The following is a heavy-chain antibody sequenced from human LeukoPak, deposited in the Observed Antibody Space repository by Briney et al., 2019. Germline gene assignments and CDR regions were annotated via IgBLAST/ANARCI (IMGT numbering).Heavy chain of an antibody. D-gene: IGHD5-12*01. Sequence: ASVKVSCKASGYTFTSYGISWVRQAPGQGLEWMGWISAYNGNTNYAQKLQGRVTMTTDTSTSTAYMELRSLRSDDAAVYYCARNNYWGGKYSGYDPCAYWGQGTLVTVSS. CDR1: GYTFTSYG. J-gene: IGHJ4*02. CDR3: ARNNYWGGKYSGYDPCAY. CDR2: ISAYNGNT. V-gene: IGHV1-18*01.